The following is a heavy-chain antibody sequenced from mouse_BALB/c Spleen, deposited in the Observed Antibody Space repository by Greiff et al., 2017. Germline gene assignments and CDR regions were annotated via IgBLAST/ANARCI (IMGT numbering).Heavy chain of an antibody. CDR2: ISSGGSYT. CDR1: GFTFSSYT. J-gene: IGHJ2*01. V-gene: IGHV5-6-4*01. CDR3: TRVYDGYFRGFAY. D-gene: IGHD2-3*01. Sequence: DVKLVESGGGLVKPGGSLKLSCAASGFTFSSYTMSWVRQTPEKRLEWVATISSGGSYTYYPDSVKGRFTISRDNAKNTLYLQMSSLKSEDTAMYYCTRVYDGYFRGFAYWGQGTTLTVSS.